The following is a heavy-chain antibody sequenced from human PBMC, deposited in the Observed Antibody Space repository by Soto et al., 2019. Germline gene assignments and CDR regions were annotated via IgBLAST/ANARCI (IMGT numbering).Heavy chain of an antibody. CDR3: GRCTSTSCHLGSDY. J-gene: IGHJ4*02. V-gene: IGHV3-30-3*01. CDR2: ISYDGSNK. Sequence: VQLVESGGGLVQPGRSLRLSCAASGFTFSSYAMNWVRQAPGKGLEWVALISYDGSNKYYADSVRGRFTISRDSSTNTLFLQMNSLRAADTAVYYCGRCTSTSCHLGSDYWGQGTLVTVSS. D-gene: IGHD2-2*01. CDR1: GFTFSSYA.